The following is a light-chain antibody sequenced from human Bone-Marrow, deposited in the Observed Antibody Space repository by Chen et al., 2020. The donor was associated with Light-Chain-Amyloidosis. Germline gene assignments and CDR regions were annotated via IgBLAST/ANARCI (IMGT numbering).Light chain of an antibody. J-gene: IGLJ2*01. CDR2: RDN. CDR1: DLPTKY. CDR3: QSADSSGTYEVI. V-gene: IGLV3-25*03. Sequence: SYELTQPPPVSVSRGQTDRITCSGDDLPTKYAYWYQQKPGQAPVLVIHRDNERPSGISERFSGSSSGTTATLTISGVQAEDETDYHCQSADSSGTYEVIFGGGTKLTVL.